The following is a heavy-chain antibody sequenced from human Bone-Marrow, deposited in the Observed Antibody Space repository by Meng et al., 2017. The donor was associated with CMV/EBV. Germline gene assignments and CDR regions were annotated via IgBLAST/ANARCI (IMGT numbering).Heavy chain of an antibody. CDR3: ARDNVPAAIISWFDP. V-gene: IGHV3-30*04. Sequence: GGSLRLSCAASGFTFSSYAMHWVRQAPGKGLEWVAVISYDGSNKYYADSVKGRFTISRDNSKNTLYLQMNSLRAEDTAVYYCARDNVPAAIISWFDPWGQGTLVTVPS. J-gene: IGHJ5*02. CDR1: GFTFSSYA. CDR2: ISYDGSNK. D-gene: IGHD2-2*01.